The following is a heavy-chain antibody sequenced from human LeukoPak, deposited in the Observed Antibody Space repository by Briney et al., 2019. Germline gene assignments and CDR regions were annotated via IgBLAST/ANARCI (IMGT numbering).Heavy chain of an antibody. CDR1: GGTFSSYA. Sequence: SVKVSCKASGGTFSSYAISWVRQAPGQGLEWMGGIIPIFGTANYAQKFQGRVTITKDESTSTAYMELSSLGSEDTAVYYCARLEYYDTTNAFDIWRQGTMVTVCS. D-gene: IGHD3-22*01. CDR2: IIPIFGTA. V-gene: IGHV1-69*05. CDR3: ARLEYYDTTNAFDI. J-gene: IGHJ3*02.